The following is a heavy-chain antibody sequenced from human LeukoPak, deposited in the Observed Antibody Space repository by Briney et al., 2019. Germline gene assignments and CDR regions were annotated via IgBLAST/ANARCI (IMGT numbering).Heavy chain of an antibody. J-gene: IGHJ4*02. V-gene: IGHV1-69*13. D-gene: IGHD3-22*01. Sequence: GASVKVSCKASGYTFTSYGISWVRQAPGQGLEWMGGIIPIFGTANYAQKFQGRVTITADESTSTAYMELSSLRSEDTAVYYCAREVEATYYYDSSGSGLGYWGQGTLVTVSS. CDR1: GYTFTSYG. CDR3: AREVEATYYYDSSGSGLGY. CDR2: IIPIFGTA.